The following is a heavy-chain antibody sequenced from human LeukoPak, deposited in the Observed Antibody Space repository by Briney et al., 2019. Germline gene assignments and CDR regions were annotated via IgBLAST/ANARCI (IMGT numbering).Heavy chain of an antibody. J-gene: IGHJ6*03. CDR3: ARENYDYVWGSSYYYYYMDV. CDR2: IYHSGTTYSGST. CDR1: GGSISSSSYY. D-gene: IGHD3-16*01. Sequence: SETLSLTCTVSGGSISSSSYYWGWIRQPPGKGLEWIGSIYHSGTTYSGSTYYNPSLKSRVTISLDTSKNQFSLKLSSVTAADTAVYYCARENYDYVWGSSYYYYYMDVWGKGTTVTVSS. V-gene: IGHV4-39*07.